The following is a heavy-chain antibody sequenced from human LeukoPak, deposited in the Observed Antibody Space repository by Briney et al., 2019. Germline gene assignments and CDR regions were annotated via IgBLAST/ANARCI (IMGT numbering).Heavy chain of an antibody. CDR2: ISSSSSYI. J-gene: IGHJ6*02. CDR1: GFTFSSYS. CDR3: ARDPDSSGYYRLRYYYYGMDV. D-gene: IGHD3-22*01. Sequence: GGSLRLSCAASGFTFSSYSMNWVRQAPGKGLEWVSSISSSSSYIYYADSVKGRFTISRDNAKNSLYLQMNSLRAEDTAVYCCARDPDSSGYYRLRYYYYGMDVWGQGTTVTVSS. V-gene: IGHV3-21*01.